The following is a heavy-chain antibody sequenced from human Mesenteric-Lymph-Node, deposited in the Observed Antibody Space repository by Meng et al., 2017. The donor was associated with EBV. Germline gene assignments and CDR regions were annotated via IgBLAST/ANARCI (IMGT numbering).Heavy chain of an antibody. CDR2: IYWDDEK. Sequence: QIPLKESGPTLVKPPQTLTLTCTFSGFSLNTSGVGMGWIRQPPGKALEWLALIYWDDEKRYSPSLKSRLTITKTTSKSQLVLTMTDMDPVDTATYYCAHRLDGYNYIDYWGQGTLVTVSS. J-gene: IGHJ4*02. CDR3: AHRLDGYNYIDY. V-gene: IGHV2-5*02. CDR1: GFSLNTSGVG. D-gene: IGHD5-24*01.